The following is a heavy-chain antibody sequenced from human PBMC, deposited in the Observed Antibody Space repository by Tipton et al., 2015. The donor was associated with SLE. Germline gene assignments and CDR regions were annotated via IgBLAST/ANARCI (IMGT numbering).Heavy chain of an antibody. D-gene: IGHD1-26*01. CDR1: GGSMNDYY. Sequence: LVKPSETLSLTCTVSGGSMNDYYWSWIRQHPGKGLEWIGYIYYSGSTYYNPSLKSRVTISVDTSKNQFSLKLSSVTAADTAVYYCAGSSSGSDFDYWGQGTLVTVSS. V-gene: IGHV4-59*06. CDR3: AGSSSGSDFDY. J-gene: IGHJ4*02. CDR2: IYYSGST.